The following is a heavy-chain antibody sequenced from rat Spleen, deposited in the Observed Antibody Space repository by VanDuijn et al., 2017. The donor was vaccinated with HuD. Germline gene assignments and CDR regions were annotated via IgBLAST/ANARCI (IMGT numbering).Heavy chain of an antibody. D-gene: IGHD1-12*03. CDR1: GFTFSSFP. Sequence: EVQLVESGGGLVQPGGSLKLSCAASGFTFSSFPMAWVRQAPKKGLEWVASISSGGGGIYYTDSVKGRFTISRDNAKSTLYLQMDSLRSEDTASYYCTRHHYDGYYHGPVFGVMDAWGRGASVTVSS. J-gene: IGHJ4*01. V-gene: IGHV5-46*01. CDR2: ISSGGGGI. CDR3: TRHHYDGYYHGPVFGVMDA.